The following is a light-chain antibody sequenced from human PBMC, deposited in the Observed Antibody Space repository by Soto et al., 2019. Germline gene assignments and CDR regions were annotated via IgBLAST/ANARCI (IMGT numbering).Light chain of an antibody. J-gene: IGKJ1*01. CDR3: QQRSNWPPTWT. V-gene: IGKV3-11*01. CDR1: QSVSTY. CDR2: DAS. Sequence: EIVLKQSPATLSLSPGERATLSCRASQSVSTYLAWYQQKPGQAPTLLIYDASKRATGIPVRFSGSGSGTDFTLTITSLEPEDFGVYYCQQRSNWPPTWTFGQGTKLDIK.